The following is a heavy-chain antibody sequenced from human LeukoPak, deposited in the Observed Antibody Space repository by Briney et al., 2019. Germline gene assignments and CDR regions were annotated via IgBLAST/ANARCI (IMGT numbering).Heavy chain of an antibody. CDR3: ARDKQPGDY. D-gene: IGHD1-1*01. CDR2: IYYSGDT. J-gene: IGHJ4*02. Sequence: SETLSLTCTVSGDSISPYYWGWIRQPPGKGLEWIGYIYYSGDTTYNPSLKSRVTMSVDTSKNHFSLKLSSVTAADTAVYYCARDKQPGDYWGQGALVTVSS. V-gene: IGHV4-59*01. CDR1: GDSISPYY.